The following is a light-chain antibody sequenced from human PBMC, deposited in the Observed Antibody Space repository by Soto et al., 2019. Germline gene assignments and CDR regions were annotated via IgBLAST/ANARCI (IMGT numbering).Light chain of an antibody. V-gene: IGKV1-39*01. J-gene: IGKJ5*01. CDR2: VAS. Sequence: DIQMTQSPSSLSASVGDRVTITCRASQSISTYLIWYQQKPGKAPNLLIYVASSLQSEVPSRFSGSGSGTDFTLTITSLQPEDFAPYYCQQSYGTPITFGQGTRLEIK. CDR3: QQSYGTPIT. CDR1: QSISTY.